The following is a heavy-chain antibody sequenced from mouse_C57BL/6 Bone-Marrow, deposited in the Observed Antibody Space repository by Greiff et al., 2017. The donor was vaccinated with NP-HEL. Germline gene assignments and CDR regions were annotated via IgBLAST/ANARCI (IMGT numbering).Heavy chain of an antibody. CDR1: GYTFTSYG. CDR2: IYPRSGNT. D-gene: IGHD1-1*01. Sequence: QVQLQQSGAALARPGASVKLSCKASGYTFTSYGISWVKQRTGQGLEWIGEIYPRSGNTYYNEKFKGKATLTADKSSSTAYMELRSLTSEDSAVYFCAREGYYGSSPDYWGQGTTLTVSS. J-gene: IGHJ2*01. V-gene: IGHV1-81*01. CDR3: AREGYYGSSPDY.